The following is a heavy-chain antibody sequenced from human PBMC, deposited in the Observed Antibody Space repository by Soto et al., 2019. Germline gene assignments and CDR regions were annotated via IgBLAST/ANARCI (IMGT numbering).Heavy chain of an antibody. CDR3: AGAPRRSGSDDAFDI. Sequence: QVQLVQSGAEVKKPGSSVKVSCKASGGTFSSYAISWVRQAPGQGLEWMGGIIPIFGTANYAQKFQGRVTIXXDXSRXTASMELSSLRSEDTAVYYCAGAPRRSGSDDAFDIWGQGTMVTVSS. D-gene: IGHD3-10*01. CDR2: IIPIFGTA. J-gene: IGHJ3*02. CDR1: GGTFSSYA. V-gene: IGHV1-69*12.